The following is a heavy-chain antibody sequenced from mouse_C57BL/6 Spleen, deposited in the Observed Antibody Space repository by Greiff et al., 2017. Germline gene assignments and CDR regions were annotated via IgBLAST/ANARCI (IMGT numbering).Heavy chain of an antibody. CDR2: INPNNGGT. Sequence: VQLQQSGPELVKPGDSVKISCKASGYSFTGYFLNWVMQSHGKSLEWIGDINPNNGGTIYNQKFKGKATLTVDKSSSTAYMELRSLTSEDTAVYYCARPDDGITRWFAYWGQGTLVTVSA. CDR3: ARPDDGITRWFAY. CDR1: GYSFTGYF. J-gene: IGHJ3*01. V-gene: IGHV1-18*01. D-gene: IGHD1-1*01.